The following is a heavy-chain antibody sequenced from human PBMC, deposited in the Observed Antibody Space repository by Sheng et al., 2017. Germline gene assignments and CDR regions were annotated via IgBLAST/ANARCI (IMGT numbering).Heavy chain of an antibody. CDR3: VRDWRFLEWLLPKIYYYYGMDV. CDR1: GYSISSGYY. D-gene: IGHD3-3*01. Sequence: QVQLQESGPGLVKPSETLSLTCAVSGYSISSGYYWGWIRQPPGKGLEWIGSIYHSGSTYYNPSLKSRVTISVDTSKNQFSLKLSSVTAADTAVYYCVRDWRFLEWLLPKIYYYYGMDVWGQGTTVTVSS. J-gene: IGHJ6*02. V-gene: IGHV4-38-2*02. CDR2: IYHSGST.